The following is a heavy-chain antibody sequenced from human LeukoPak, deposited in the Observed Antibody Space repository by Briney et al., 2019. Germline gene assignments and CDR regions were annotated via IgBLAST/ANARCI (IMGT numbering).Heavy chain of an antibody. CDR2: ISSSSTYT. D-gene: IGHD6-13*01. CDR3: ARVYSWSKDY. Sequence: PGGSLRLSCAASGFTFSESYMSWIRQAPGKGLEWVSYISSSSTYTNYADSVKGRFTISRDNAKNSLYLQMNSLRAEDTAVYYCARVYSWSKDYWGQGTLVTVSS. J-gene: IGHJ4*02. V-gene: IGHV3-11*05. CDR1: GFTFSESY.